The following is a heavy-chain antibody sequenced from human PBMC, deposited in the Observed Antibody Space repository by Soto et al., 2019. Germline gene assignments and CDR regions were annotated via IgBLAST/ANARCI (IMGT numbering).Heavy chain of an antibody. D-gene: IGHD2-2*01. V-gene: IGHV3-23*01. CDR3: AKELVVVPAAFIDY. J-gene: IGHJ4*02. CDR1: GFTFSSYA. CDR2: ISGSGGST. Sequence: EVQLLESGGGLVQPGGSLRLSCAASGFTFSSYAMIWVRQAPGKGLEWVSAISGSGGSTYYADSVKGRYTISRDNSKNTLELQMNSLRAEDTAVYYCAKELVVVPAAFIDYWVQGTRVTVSS.